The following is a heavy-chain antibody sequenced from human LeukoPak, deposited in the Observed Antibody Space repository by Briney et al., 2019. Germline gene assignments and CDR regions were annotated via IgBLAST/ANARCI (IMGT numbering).Heavy chain of an antibody. V-gene: IGHV3-21*04. CDR3: AKDYQAMVRGVILYY. J-gene: IGHJ4*02. D-gene: IGHD3-10*01. CDR1: GFTLSTYS. Sequence: GGSLRLSCAASGFTLSTYSLNWVRQAPGKGLEWVSSISSSSLYIYYGDSVKGRFTISRDNSKNTLYLQMNSLRAEDTAVYYCAKDYQAMVRGVILYYWGQGTLVTVSS. CDR2: ISSSSLYI.